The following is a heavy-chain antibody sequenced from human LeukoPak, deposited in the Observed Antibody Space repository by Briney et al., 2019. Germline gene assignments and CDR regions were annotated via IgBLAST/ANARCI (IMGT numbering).Heavy chain of an antibody. CDR3: AKDPGGASFDY. V-gene: IGHV3-48*03. Sequence: PGWSLRLSCAASAFTLSTYEMNWVRQTPVKELERLSSITSRGTTTYYADSVRGRLTISRDNARNSLYLQMNSMRAEDTAVYYCAKDPGGASFDYWGQGTLGIVYS. D-gene: IGHD3-10*01. J-gene: IGHJ4*02. CDR2: ITSRGTTT. CDR1: AFTLSTYE.